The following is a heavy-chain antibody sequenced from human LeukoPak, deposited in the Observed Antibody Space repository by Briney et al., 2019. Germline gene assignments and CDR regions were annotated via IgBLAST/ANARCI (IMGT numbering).Heavy chain of an antibody. D-gene: IGHD5-12*01. J-gene: IGHJ4*02. Sequence: GKSLRLSCAASGFTFSGYPIHWVRQAPGKGLEWVALISYDGSNKYYVDSVKGRFTISRDNSKNTLYLQMNSLRVEDTAVYYCARSRGVSGYDFAYWGQGTLVTVSS. CDR3: ARSRGVSGYDFAY. V-gene: IGHV3-30-3*01. CDR1: GFTFSGYP. CDR2: ISYDGSNK.